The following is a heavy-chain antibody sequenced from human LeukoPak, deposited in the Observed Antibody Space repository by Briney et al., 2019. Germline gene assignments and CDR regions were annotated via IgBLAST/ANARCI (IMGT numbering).Heavy chain of an antibody. CDR3: SKDINSHCRGDCSDY. CDR2: IRNDGSNN. D-gene: IGHD2-15*01. Sequence: GGSLRLSCAASGFTFSKHGMHWVRQAPGKGLEWVAFIRNDGSNNYYVDSVKGRFTISRDNSKNTVDLQMNSLRAEDTAIYYCSKDINSHCRGDCSDYWGQGTLVIVSS. CDR1: GFTFSKHG. J-gene: IGHJ4*02. V-gene: IGHV3-30*02.